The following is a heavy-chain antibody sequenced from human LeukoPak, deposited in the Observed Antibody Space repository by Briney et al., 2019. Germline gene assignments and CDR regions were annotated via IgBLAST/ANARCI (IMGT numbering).Heavy chain of an antibody. V-gene: IGHV1-2*02. J-gene: IGHJ4*02. CDR1: GYTFTGYY. CDR2: INPNSGGT. Sequence: ASVKVSCKASGYTFTGYYMHWVRQAPGQGLEWMGWINPNSGGTNYAQKFQGRVTMTRDTSISTAYIELSRLRSDDTAVYYCARDPYYYDSSGYPSFDYWGQGTLVTVSS. D-gene: IGHD3-22*01. CDR3: ARDPYYYDSSGYPSFDY.